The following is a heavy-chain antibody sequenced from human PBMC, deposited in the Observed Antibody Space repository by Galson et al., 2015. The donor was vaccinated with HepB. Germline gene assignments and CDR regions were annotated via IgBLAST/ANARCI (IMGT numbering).Heavy chain of an antibody. CDR2: ISGSGGST. V-gene: IGHV3-23*01. CDR3: AKDTNGSGGMDV. CDR1: GFTFSSYA. Sequence: SLRLSCAASGFTFSSYAMSWVRQAPGKGLEWVSAISGSGGSTYYADSVKGRFTISRDSSKNTLYLQMNSLRAEDTAVYYCAKDTNGSGGMDVWGQGTPVTVSS. D-gene: IGHD3-10*01. J-gene: IGHJ6*02.